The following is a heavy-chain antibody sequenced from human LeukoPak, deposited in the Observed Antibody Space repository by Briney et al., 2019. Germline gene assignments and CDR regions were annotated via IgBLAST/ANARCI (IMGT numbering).Heavy chain of an antibody. V-gene: IGHV4-4*07. D-gene: IGHD3-22*01. J-gene: IGHJ2*01. Sequence: NPSETLSLTCAVYGGSFSGYYWSWIRQPAGKGLEWIGRIYTSGSTNYNPSLKSRVTMSVDTSKNQFSLKLSSVTAADTAVYYCARDRYYYDSSGYPAGWYFDLWGRGTLVTVSS. CDR3: ARDRYYYDSSGYPAGWYFDL. CDR2: IYTSGST. CDR1: GGSFSGYY.